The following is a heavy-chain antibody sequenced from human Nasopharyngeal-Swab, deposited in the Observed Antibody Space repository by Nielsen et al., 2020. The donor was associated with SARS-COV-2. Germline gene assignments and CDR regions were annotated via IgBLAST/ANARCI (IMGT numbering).Heavy chain of an antibody. CDR3: ARSLRSTIAARPGGY. CDR1: GYTFTSYY. Sequence: ASVKVSCKASGYTFTSYYMHWVRQAPGQGLEWMGWINTNTGNPTYAQGFTGRFVFSLDTSVSTAYLQISSLKAEDTAVYYCARSLRSTIAARPGGYWGQGTLVTVSS. CDR2: INTNTGNP. D-gene: IGHD6-6*01. J-gene: IGHJ4*02. V-gene: IGHV7-4-1*02.